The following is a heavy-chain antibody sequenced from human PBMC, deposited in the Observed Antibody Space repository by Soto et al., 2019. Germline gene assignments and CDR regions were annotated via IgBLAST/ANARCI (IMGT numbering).Heavy chain of an antibody. CDR1: GGFVSSGDYY. J-gene: IGHJ4*02. CDR3: ARVSVVVPTTVHYFDY. CDR2: VYYSGSA. Sequence: PSETLSLTCTVSGGFVSSGDYYWSWIRQPPGRGLEYIGYVYYSGSANYTPSLKSRVTISLDTSKNQFSLKLSSVTAADTAIYYCARVSVVVPTTVHYFDYWGQGTRVTVSS. V-gene: IGHV4-61*08. D-gene: IGHD2-2*02.